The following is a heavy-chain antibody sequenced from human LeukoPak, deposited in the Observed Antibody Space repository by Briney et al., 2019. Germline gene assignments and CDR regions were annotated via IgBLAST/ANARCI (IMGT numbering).Heavy chain of an antibody. Sequence: SETLSLTCTVSGGSISSGGYYWSWIRQPPGKGLEWIGYIYHSGSTYYNPSLKSRVTMSVDTSKNQFSLKLSSVTAADTAVYYCAREYSSSRRLDYWGQGTLVTVSS. CDR1: GGSISSGGYY. CDR2: IYHSGST. V-gene: IGHV4-30-2*01. J-gene: IGHJ4*02. D-gene: IGHD6-6*01. CDR3: AREYSSSRRLDY.